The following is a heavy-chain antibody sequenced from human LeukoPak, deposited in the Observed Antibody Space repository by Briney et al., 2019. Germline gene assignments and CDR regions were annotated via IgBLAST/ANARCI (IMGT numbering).Heavy chain of an antibody. V-gene: IGHV1-69*01. D-gene: IGHD3-10*01. CDR1: GGTFSSYA. Sequence: SVKVSCKASGGTFSSYAISWVRQAPGQGLEWMGGIIPIFGTANYAQKFQGRVTITADESTSTAYMELSSLRSEDTAVYYCARQYYYGSGSSHNWFDPWGQGALVTVSS. J-gene: IGHJ5*02. CDR2: IIPIFGTA. CDR3: ARQYYYGSGSSHNWFDP.